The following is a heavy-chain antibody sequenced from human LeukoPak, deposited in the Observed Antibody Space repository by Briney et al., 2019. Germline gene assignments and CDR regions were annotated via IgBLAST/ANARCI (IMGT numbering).Heavy chain of an antibody. CDR1: GGSISSSSYY. Sequence: SETLSLTCTVSGGSISSSSYYWGWIRQPPGKGLEWIGYKDYSGSTNYNRSLKSRVTISVDTSKNQFSLKLSSVTAADTAVYYCARDRYCSGRSCYGPPDYWGQGVLVTVSS. CDR3: ARDRYCSGRSCYGPPDY. D-gene: IGHD2-15*01. J-gene: IGHJ4*02. CDR2: KDYSGST. V-gene: IGHV4-61*01.